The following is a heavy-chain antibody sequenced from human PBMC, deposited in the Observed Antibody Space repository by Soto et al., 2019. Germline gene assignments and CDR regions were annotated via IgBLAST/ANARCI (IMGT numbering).Heavy chain of an antibody. D-gene: IGHD3-16*02. Sequence: QVQLVQSGAELKKPGAAVRVSCQASGYTFTRFFVYWFRQAPGQGLEWMGKVNPSEDSATYAQKFQGRLAMTTDTSTSTVSMELSSLRSDDTAVYYCARGYGGVVVYFDHWGQGTLITVSS. CDR1: GYTFTRFF. CDR2: VNPSEDSA. V-gene: IGHV1-46*01. J-gene: IGHJ4*02. CDR3: ARGYGGVVVYFDH.